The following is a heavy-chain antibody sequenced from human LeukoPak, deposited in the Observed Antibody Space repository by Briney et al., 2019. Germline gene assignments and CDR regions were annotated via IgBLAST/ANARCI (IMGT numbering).Heavy chain of an antibody. CDR3: AGPTSTDAFDI. J-gene: IGHJ3*02. Sequence: GGSLRLSCAASGFTFSSYSMNWVRQAPGKGLEWVSSISSSSSYIYYPDSVKGRFNISRDNAKNSLYLQMNSRRAEDTAVYYCAGPTSTDAFDIWGQRTMVTVSS. CDR2: ISSSSSYI. V-gene: IGHV3-21*01. CDR1: GFTFSSYS.